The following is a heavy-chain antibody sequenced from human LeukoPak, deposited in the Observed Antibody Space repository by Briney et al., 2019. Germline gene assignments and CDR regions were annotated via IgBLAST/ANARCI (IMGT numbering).Heavy chain of an antibody. D-gene: IGHD6-13*01. Sequence: PGGSLRLSCAASGFTFSSYWMHWVRQAPGKGLVWVSRISTDGSSTTYADSAKGRFTISRDNAKNTLYLQMNSLRAEDTAVYYCARAPSHSPYNFYYMDVWGKGTTVTVPS. CDR3: ARAPSHSPYNFYYMDV. V-gene: IGHV3-74*01. J-gene: IGHJ6*03. CDR1: GFTFSSYW. CDR2: ISTDGSST.